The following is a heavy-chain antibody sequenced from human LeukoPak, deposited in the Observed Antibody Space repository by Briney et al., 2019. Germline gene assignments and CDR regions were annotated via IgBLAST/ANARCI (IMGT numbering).Heavy chain of an antibody. CDR1: GFTFSSYS. CDR3: ARDLLAGAAAGSASGY. CDR2: ISSSSSYI. V-gene: IGHV3-21*01. Sequence: GGSLRLSCAASGFTFSSYSMNWVRQAPGKGLEWVSSISSSSSYIYYADSVKGRFTISRDNAKNSLYLQMNSLRAEDTAVYYCARDLLAGAAAGSASGYWGQGTLVTVSS. J-gene: IGHJ4*02. D-gene: IGHD6-13*01.